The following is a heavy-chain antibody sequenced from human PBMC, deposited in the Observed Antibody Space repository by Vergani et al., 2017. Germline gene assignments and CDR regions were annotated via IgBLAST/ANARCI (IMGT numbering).Heavy chain of an antibody. D-gene: IGHD1-1*01. J-gene: IGHJ1*01. CDR2: ISYDGTQK. CDR3: ATKSCGTPGCQIGYFRE. Sequence: QVQLVESAGGVVQPGGSLRLSCVVSGFTSSYYSMHWVRQAPGKGLEWVAVISYDGTQKYYADSVKGRFTISRDNSKSTLYLQMNSLRTEDTAVYYCATKSCGTPGCQIGYFREWGQGTLVTVSS. V-gene: IGHV3-30*03. CDR1: GFTSSYYS.